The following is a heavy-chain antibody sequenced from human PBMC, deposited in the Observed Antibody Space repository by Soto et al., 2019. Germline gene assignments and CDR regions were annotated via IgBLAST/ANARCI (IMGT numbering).Heavy chain of an antibody. CDR1: GFTFSSYA. CDR2: ISGSGGST. V-gene: IGHV3-23*01. CDR3: ARSGPTSGYFDY. Sequence: EVQLLESGGGLVQPGGSLRLSCAASGFTFSSYAMSWVRQAPGKGLEWVSAISGSGGSTYYADYVKGRFTISRDNSKNTLYLQMNSLRADDTAVYYCARSGPTSGYFDYWGQGTLVTVSS. J-gene: IGHJ4*02. D-gene: IGHD6-25*01.